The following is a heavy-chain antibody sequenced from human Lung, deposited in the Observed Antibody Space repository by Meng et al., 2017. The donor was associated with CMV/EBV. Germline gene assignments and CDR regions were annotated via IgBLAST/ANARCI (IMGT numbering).Heavy chain of an antibody. CDR1: GGALSSYA. J-gene: IGHJ5*02. CDR2: IIPIFGTA. Sequence: SGGALSSYAIGWFGRAPGQGLGWMGGIIPIFGTANNAKKFQGRVTITTDESTSTAYMELSSLRSKDAAVYYCSRDNSRWTLQKGVDPWGQGTLVTVSS. D-gene: IGHD4-11*01. V-gene: IGHV1-69*05. CDR3: SRDNSRWTLQKGVDP.